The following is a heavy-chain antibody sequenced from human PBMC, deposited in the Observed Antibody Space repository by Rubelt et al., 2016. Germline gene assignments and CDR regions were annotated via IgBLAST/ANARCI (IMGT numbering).Heavy chain of an antibody. D-gene: IGHD2-21*01. Sequence: EVQLVESGGNLVQPGGSRRLSCAASGFTVGSNYMSWVRQAPGKGLEWVSVIHSGGTTSYADSVRGRFTTSRDNSKNTLYLQRNSLRAEDTAVYYCAGADYSKGFFDYWGQGTLVAVSS. CDR2: IHSGGTT. CDR1: GFTVGSNY. J-gene: IGHJ4*02. V-gene: IGHV3-53*01. CDR3: AGADYSKGFFDY.